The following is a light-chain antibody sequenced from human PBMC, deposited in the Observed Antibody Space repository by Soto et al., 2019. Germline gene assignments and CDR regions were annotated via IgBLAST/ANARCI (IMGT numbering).Light chain of an antibody. CDR2: LEGSGRY. V-gene: IGLV4-60*02. CDR3: ETWDSNTRV. Sequence: QSVLTQSSSASASLGSSVKLTCTLSSGHSTYIIAWHQQQPGKAPRYLMNLEGSGRYNRGGAVPDRFSGSSSGADRYLTISNLQFEDEADYYCETWDSNTRVFGGGTKLTVL. J-gene: IGLJ3*02. CDR1: SGHSTYI.